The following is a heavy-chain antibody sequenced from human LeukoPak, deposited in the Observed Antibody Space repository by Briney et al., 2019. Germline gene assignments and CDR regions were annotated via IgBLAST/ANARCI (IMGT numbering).Heavy chain of an antibody. D-gene: IGHD4-17*01. J-gene: IGHJ6*02. V-gene: IGHV6-1*01. CDR3: AREDYYGDYYYYGMDV. CDR1: GDSVSSNSAA. Sequence: SQTLSLTCAISGDSVSSNSAAWNWIRQSPSRGLEWLGRTDYRSKWYNDYAVSVKSRITINPDTSKNQFSLQLNSVTPEDTAVYYCAREDYYGDYYYYGMDVWGQGTTVTVSS. CDR2: TDYRSKWYN.